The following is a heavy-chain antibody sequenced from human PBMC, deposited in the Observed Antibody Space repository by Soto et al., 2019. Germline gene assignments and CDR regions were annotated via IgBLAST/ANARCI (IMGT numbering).Heavy chain of an antibody. J-gene: IGHJ6*02. V-gene: IGHV1-18*01. CDR2: ISAYNGNT. CDR1: GYTFTSYG. CDR3: ARDRRVQGIYYYGMDV. Sequence: QVKLVQSGAEVKKPGASVKVSCKASGYTFTSYGISWVRQAPGQGLEWMGWISAYNGNTNYAQKLQGRVTMTTDTSTSTAYMELRSLRSDDTAVYYCARDRRVQGIYYYGMDVWGQGTTVTVSS.